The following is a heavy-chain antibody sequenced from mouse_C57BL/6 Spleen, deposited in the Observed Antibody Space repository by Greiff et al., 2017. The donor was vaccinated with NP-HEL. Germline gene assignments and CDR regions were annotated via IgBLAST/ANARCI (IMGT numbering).Heavy chain of an antibody. CDR3: ASEYGSSDDYFDD. J-gene: IGHJ2*01. D-gene: IGHD1-1*01. CDR2: IYPRSGNT. Sequence: VQLQQSGAELARPGASVKLSCKASGYTFTSYGISWVKQRTGQGLEWIGEIYPRSGNTYYNEKFKGKATLTADKSSNTAYMELRSLTSEDSAVYVCASEYGSSDDYFDDWGQGTTLTVSS. V-gene: IGHV1-81*01. CDR1: GYTFTSYG.